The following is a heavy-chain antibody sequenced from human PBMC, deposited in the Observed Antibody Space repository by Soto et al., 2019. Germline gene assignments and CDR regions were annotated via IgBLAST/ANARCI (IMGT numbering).Heavy chain of an antibody. J-gene: IGHJ4*02. CDR1: GFTFISYT. CDR3: ASPGVGSDY. Sequence: EVRLLESGGGLVQPGGSLRLSCAASGFTFISYTMSWVRQAPGKGLEWVSGISDRGGSTNYADSVKGRFTISRDNSKNTLYLQMNSLSAEDTAVYYCASPGVGSDYWGQGTLVTVSS. D-gene: IGHD1-26*01. V-gene: IGHV3-23*01. CDR2: ISDRGGST.